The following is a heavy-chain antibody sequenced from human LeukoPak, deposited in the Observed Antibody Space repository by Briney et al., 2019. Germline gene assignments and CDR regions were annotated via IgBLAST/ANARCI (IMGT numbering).Heavy chain of an antibody. CDR2: IIPILGIA. J-gene: IGHJ5*02. CDR1: GGTFSSYA. D-gene: IGHD2-15*01. CDR3: ASHSGYCSGGSCYHTYWFDP. V-gene: IGHV1-69*04. Sequence: GASVKVSCKASGGTFSSYAISWVRQAPGQGLEWTGRIIPILGIANYAQKFQGRVTITADKSTSTAYMELSSLRSEDTAVYYCASHSGYCSGGSCYHTYWFDPWGQGTLVTVSS.